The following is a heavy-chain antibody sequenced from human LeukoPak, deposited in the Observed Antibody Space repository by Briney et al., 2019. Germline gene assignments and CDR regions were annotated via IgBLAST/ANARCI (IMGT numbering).Heavy chain of an antibody. CDR1: GFTFTSYD. CDR2: MNPNNGNT. CDR3: VRDGEGVAISVNYWFDP. J-gene: IGHJ5*02. D-gene: IGHD3-10*01. V-gene: IGHV1-8*01. Sequence: ASVTVSCKASGFTFTSYDINWVRQASGQGLEWMGWMNPNNGNTGYAQMFQGRVIMTRDTSISTAYMELRDLRSEDTAVYYCVRDGEGVAISVNYWFDPWGQGTLVTVSS.